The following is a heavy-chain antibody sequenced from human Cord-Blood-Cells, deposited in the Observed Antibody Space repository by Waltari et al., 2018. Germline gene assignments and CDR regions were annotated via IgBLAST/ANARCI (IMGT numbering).Heavy chain of an antibody. CDR2: MNPNSGNT. CDR1: GYTFTSYD. Sequence: QVQLVQSGAEVKKPGASVKVSCKASGYTFTSYDINWVRQATGQELEWMGWMNPNSGNTGYAQKFQGRVTITRNTSISTAYMEPSSLRSEDTAVYYCAISKYDFWSGYYAFDIWGQGTMVTVSS. V-gene: IGHV1-8*03. J-gene: IGHJ3*02. CDR3: AISKYDFWSGYYAFDI. D-gene: IGHD3-3*01.